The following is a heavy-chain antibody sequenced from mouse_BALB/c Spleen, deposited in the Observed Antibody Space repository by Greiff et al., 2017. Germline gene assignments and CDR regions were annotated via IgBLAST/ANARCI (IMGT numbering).Heavy chain of an antibody. CDR3: ARGDYRSGFDY. Sequence: VQLVESGPELVKPGASVQISCKASGYTFTSYDINWVKQRPGQGLEWIGRIYPGDGSTQYNEKFKGKATLTAAKYSSTAYMQLSSLTSENSAVYVCARGDYRSGFDYWGQGTTLTVSS. J-gene: IGHJ2*01. D-gene: IGHD1-3*01. V-gene: IGHV1S56*01. CDR1: GYTFTSYD. CDR2: IYPGDGST.